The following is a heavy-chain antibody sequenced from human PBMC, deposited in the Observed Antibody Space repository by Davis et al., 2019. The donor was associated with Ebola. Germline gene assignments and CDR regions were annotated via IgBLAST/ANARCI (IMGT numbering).Heavy chain of an antibody. CDR2: ISGSGGST. Sequence: GGSLRLSCAASGFTFSSYAMSWVRQAPGKGLEWVSAISGSGGSTYYADSVKGRFTISRDNSKNTLYLQMSSLHQGPIGLPPGTLLQEHLWG. CDR1: GFTFSSYA. CDR3: TLLQEHL. V-gene: IGHV3-23*01. J-gene: IGHJ6*01.